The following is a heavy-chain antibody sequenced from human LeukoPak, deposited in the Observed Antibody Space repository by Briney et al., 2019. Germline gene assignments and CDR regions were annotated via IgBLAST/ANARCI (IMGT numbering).Heavy chain of an antibody. J-gene: IGHJ4*02. Sequence: GGSLRLSCAASGFTFSAYGIHWVRQAPGKGLEWVSAISGSGGSTYYADSVKGRFTISRDNSKNTLYLQMNSLRAEDTAVYYCAESWEYLSYFDYWGQGTLVTVSS. CDR3: AESWEYLSYFDY. CDR2: ISGSGGST. V-gene: IGHV3-23*01. D-gene: IGHD1-26*01. CDR1: GFTFSAYG.